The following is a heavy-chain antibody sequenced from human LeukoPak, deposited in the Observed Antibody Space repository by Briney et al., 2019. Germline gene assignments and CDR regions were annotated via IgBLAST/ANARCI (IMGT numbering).Heavy chain of an antibody. CDR2: IYHSGST. CDR3: ARDDFWGADRPMDV. Sequence: AEPLSLTCAVSGGFISSNNWWSWVRPPPGKGLEWIGEIYHSGSTNYNPSLKSRVTISVDKSKNQFSLKLSSVTAADTAVYYYARDDFWGADRPMDVWGKGTTVTVSS. V-gene: IGHV4-4*02. CDR1: GGFISSNNW. D-gene: IGHD3/OR15-3a*01. J-gene: IGHJ6*03.